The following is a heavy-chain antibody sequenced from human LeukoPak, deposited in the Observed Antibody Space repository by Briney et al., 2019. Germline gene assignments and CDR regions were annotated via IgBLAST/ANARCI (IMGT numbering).Heavy chain of an antibody. J-gene: IGHJ6*02. V-gene: IGHV3-74*01. Sequence: PGGSLRLSCAASEFIFSNYWMHWVRQVPGKGLVWVSRINGDGSTTNYADSVKGRFTISRDNAKNTLYLQMYSLRAEDTAVYYCARETILNYYGMDVWGQGTTVTVSS. CDR2: INGDGSTT. CDR3: ARETILNYYGMDV. D-gene: IGHD3-3*01. CDR1: EFIFSNYW.